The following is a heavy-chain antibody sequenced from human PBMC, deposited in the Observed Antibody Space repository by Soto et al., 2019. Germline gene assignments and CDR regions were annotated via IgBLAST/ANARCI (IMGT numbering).Heavy chain of an antibody. Sequence: EGQLVESGEGLVQPGGSLRLSCAASGFTFSSYNIHWIRQAPGKGLEFVSAISRSGDRTYYADSVKGRFTITRDNSKNTVWLQMGSLRAEDMAVYYCARARCSSGQCYYFDYWGRGALVSVSS. J-gene: IGHJ4*02. CDR3: ARARCSSGQCYYFDY. V-gene: IGHV3-64*02. D-gene: IGHD2-15*01. CDR2: ISRSGDRT. CDR1: GFTFSSYN.